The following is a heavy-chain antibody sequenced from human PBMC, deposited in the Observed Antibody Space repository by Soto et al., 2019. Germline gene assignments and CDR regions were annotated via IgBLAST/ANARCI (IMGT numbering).Heavy chain of an antibody. D-gene: IGHD3-10*01. CDR2: MNPNSGNT. J-gene: IGHJ6*03. CDR1: GYTFTSYD. Sequence: ASVKVSCKASGYTFTSYDINWVRQATGQGLEWMGWMNPNSGNTGYAQKFQGRVTMTRNTSISTAYMELSSLRSEDTAVYYRARGITMVRGVITTYYYYYMDVWGKGTTVTVSS. V-gene: IGHV1-8*01. CDR3: ARGITMVRGVITTYYYYYMDV.